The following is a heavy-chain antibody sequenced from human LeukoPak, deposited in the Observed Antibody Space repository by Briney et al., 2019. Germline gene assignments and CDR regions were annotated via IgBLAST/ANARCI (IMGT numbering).Heavy chain of an antibody. D-gene: IGHD3-22*01. CDR2: INHSGST. Sequence: SETLSLTCAVYGGSFSGYYWSWIRQPPGKGLEWIGEINHSGSTNYNPSLKSRVTISVDTSKNQISLKLSSVTAADTAVYYCARVGYYDSSGYYYRLDYWGQGTLVTVSS. CDR3: ARVGYYDSSGYYYRLDY. CDR1: GGSFSGYY. J-gene: IGHJ4*02. V-gene: IGHV4-34*01.